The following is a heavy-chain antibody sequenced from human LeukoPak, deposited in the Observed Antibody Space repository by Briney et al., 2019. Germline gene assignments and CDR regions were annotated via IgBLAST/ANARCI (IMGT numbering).Heavy chain of an antibody. V-gene: IGHV3-48*04. D-gene: IGHD6-13*01. CDR3: ARREYSSSWSAPFDY. CDR1: GFTFSNYA. CDR2: ISSSGGTI. Sequence: GGSLRLSCAASGFTFSNYAMSWVRQAPGEGLEWVSHISSSGGTIYYADSLKGRFTISRDNAKNSLYLQMDSLRAEDTGVYYCARREYSSSWSAPFDYWGQGTLVTVSS. J-gene: IGHJ4*02.